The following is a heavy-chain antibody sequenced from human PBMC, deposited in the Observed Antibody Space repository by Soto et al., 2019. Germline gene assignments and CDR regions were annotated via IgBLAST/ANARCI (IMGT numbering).Heavy chain of an antibody. D-gene: IGHD3-9*01. V-gene: IGHV4-31*03. CDR1: GGSISSGDYH. CDR3: GSLIRNFDPLYFFDY. J-gene: IGHJ4*02. Sequence: QVQLQESGPGLVKPSQTLSLTCTVSGGSISSGDYHWSWIRQHPGQGLEWIGFISYSGTAYYNPSLKSRGTISVDTSKNQFSLKVTSVTAADTAVYFCGSLIRNFDPLYFFDYWGQGILVTVSS. CDR2: ISYSGTA.